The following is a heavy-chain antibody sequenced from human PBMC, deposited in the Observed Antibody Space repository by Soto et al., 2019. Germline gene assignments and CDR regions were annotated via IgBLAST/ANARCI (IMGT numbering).Heavy chain of an antibody. V-gene: IGHV3-74*01. J-gene: IGHJ4*02. Sequence: EVQLVESGGGLVQPGGSLRLSCAASGFTFSSYRMHWVRRGPGKGLVWVSRINSDGSSTSYADSVEGRFTISRDNTKNPLYLQMNSLRAEDTAMYCCAADVNLGYWGQGTLVTVSS. D-gene: IGHD3-22*01. CDR2: INSDGSST. CDR1: GFTFSSYR. CDR3: AADVNLGY.